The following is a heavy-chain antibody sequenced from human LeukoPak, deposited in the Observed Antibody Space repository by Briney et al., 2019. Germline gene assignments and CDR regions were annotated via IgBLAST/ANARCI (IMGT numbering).Heavy chain of an antibody. CDR2: IYYSGST. J-gene: IGHJ4*02. CDR1: GGSISSGGYY. D-gene: IGHD3-10*01. V-gene: IGHV4-31*03. CDR3: AREGRTMVRGVIMVAGIDY. Sequence: SETLSLTCTVSGGSISSGGYYWSWIRQHPGKGLEWIGYIYYSGSTYYNPSLESRVTISVDTSKNQFSLKLSYVTAADTAVYYCAREGRTMVRGVIMVAGIDYWGQGTLVTVSS.